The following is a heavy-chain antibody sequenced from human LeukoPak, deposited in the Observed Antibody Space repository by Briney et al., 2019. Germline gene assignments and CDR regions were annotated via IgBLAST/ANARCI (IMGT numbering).Heavy chain of an antibody. V-gene: IGHV3-53*01. J-gene: IGHJ4*02. Sequence: PGGSLRLSCAASGLTVITHDMTCVRQPPGKGLEWVSVLYSDSNTQYADSVQGRFTISRDNSKNTLYLEMNSLSPDDTAVYYCARGVEPLAANTLAYWGQGTLVTVSS. D-gene: IGHD1-14*01. CDR1: GLTVITHD. CDR2: LYSDSNT. CDR3: ARGVEPLAANTLAY.